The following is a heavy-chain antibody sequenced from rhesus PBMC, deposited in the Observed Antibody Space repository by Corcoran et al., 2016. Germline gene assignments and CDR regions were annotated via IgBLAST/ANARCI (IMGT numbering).Heavy chain of an antibody. Sequence: QVQLQESGPGLVKPSETLSLTCAVSGYSISSGYGWSWIRQPPGKGLEWIGYSGGCSGGTNYNPSLKSRVTISNDPYENHFSLKWSSVTAADTAVYYCARRYSSSYLFDCWGQGVLVTVSS. CDR1: GYSISSGYG. CDR2: SGGCSGGT. CDR3: ARRYSSSYLFDC. D-gene: IGHD6-43*01. J-gene: IGHJ4*01. V-gene: IGHV4-127*01.